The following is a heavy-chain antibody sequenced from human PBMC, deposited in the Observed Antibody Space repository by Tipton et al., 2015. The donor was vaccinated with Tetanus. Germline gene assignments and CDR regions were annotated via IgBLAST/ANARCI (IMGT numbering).Heavy chain of an antibody. Sequence: SLRLSCVASGFTFSDYYMNWLRRAPGKGLEWVSYISSSGTLYYTDSVKGRFTISRDNAKNSLYLQMNSLRAEDTAVYYCARDNSAWYGGFDYWGQGTLVTVSS. V-gene: IGHV3-11*01. D-gene: IGHD6-13*01. CDR1: GFTFSDYY. CDR2: ISSSGTL. CDR3: ARDNSAWYGGFDY. J-gene: IGHJ4*02.